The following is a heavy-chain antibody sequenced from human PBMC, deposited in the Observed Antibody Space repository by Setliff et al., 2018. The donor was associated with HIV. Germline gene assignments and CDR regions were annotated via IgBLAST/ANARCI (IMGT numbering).Heavy chain of an antibody. CDR1: GFTFEDYG. V-gene: IGHV3-20*04. Sequence: GGSVRLSCAVSGFTFEDYGMSWVRQAPGKGLEWVSGINWNGGSTGYVDSVKGRFTISRDNAKNSLYLQMNSLRAEDTAVYYCARDDSNYRQHGMDVWGQGTTVTVSS. J-gene: IGHJ6*02. CDR3: ARDDSNYRQHGMDV. CDR2: INWNGGST. D-gene: IGHD4-4*01.